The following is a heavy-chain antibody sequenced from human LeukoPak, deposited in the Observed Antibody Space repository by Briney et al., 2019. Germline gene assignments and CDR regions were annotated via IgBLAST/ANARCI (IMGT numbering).Heavy chain of an antibody. CDR2: IYSGGET. CDR1: GDSISSSHYY. J-gene: IGHJ4*02. Sequence: SETLSLTCTVSGDSISSSHYYWGWIRQSPGKGLEWIGSIYSGGETHYNPSLNSRVTIFLDTSKNRFSLNLISVAATDTAVYYCVRDYSNFVQGDWGQGTLVTVSS. CDR3: VRDYSNFVQGD. D-gene: IGHD4-11*01. V-gene: IGHV4-39*02.